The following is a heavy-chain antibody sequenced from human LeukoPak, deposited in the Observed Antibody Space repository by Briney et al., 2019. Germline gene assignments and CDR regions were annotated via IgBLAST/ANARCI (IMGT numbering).Heavy chain of an antibody. J-gene: IGHJ5*02. D-gene: IGHD6-13*01. V-gene: IGHV4-34*01. CDR1: GGSFSGYY. Sequence: SETPSLTCAVYGGSFSGYYWSWIRQPPGKGLEWIGEINHSGSTNYNPSLKSRVTISVDTSKNQFSLKLSSVTAADTAVYYCARGPGSSSWYTYPAGGWFDPWGQGTLVTVSS. CDR3: ARGPGSSSWYTYPAGGWFDP. CDR2: INHSGST.